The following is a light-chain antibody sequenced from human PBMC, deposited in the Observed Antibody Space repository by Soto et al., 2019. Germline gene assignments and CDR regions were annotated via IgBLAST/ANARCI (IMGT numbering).Light chain of an antibody. CDR3: QQYGNSPQT. CDR2: GAS. V-gene: IGKV3-15*01. CDR1: QSVSSN. J-gene: IGKJ1*01. Sequence: VMTQAPATLSVSPGQRATLSCRASQSVSSNLAWYQQKPGQAPRLLIYGASTRATGIPARFSGSGSGTDFTLTISRLEPEDFAVYYCQQYGNSPQTFGQGTMVDIK.